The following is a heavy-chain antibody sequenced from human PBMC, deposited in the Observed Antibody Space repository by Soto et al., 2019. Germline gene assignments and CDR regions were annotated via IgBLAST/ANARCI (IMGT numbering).Heavy chain of an antibody. J-gene: IGHJ4*02. CDR1: RFTFSSYA. Sequence: LRLSCAASRFTFSSYAMCWVRQAPGKGLEWVSSFSVSGGSTYYADSAKGRFTISRDNSKNTLYLQMNSLRAEDTAVYYCAKDGYSITRNKPLDYWGQGTLVTVSS. D-gene: IGHD2-2*01. V-gene: IGHV3-23*01. CDR3: AKDGYSITRNKPLDY. CDR2: FSVSGGST.